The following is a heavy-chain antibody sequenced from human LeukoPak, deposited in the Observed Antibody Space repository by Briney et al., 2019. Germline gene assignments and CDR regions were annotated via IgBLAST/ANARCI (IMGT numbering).Heavy chain of an antibody. CDR1: GFTFSSYE. CDR2: ISSSGSTI. V-gene: IGHV3-48*03. Sequence: GGSLRLSCAASGFTFSSYEMNWVRQAPGKGLEWVSYISSSGSTIYYADSVKGRFTISRDNAKNSVYLQMKSLRAEDTAVYYCARDRMAYFDFWGQGTLVTVSS. CDR3: ARDRMAYFDF. J-gene: IGHJ4*02. D-gene: IGHD2-8*01.